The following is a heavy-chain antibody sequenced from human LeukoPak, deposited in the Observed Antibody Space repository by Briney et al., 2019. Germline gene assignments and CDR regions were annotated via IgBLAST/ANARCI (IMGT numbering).Heavy chain of an antibody. CDR1: GGSITSGSYY. D-gene: IGHD6-19*01. Sequence: SETLSLTCTVSGGSITSGSYYWGWIRQPPEKGLECFGSLYSRGKTFYNPSLKSRVTISGDTSKNQFSLKVSSVTAADTAVYYCARAHSSGWPHMFDPWGQGTLVTVPS. CDR2: LYSRGKT. J-gene: IGHJ5*02. CDR3: ARAHSSGWPHMFDP. V-gene: IGHV4-39*07.